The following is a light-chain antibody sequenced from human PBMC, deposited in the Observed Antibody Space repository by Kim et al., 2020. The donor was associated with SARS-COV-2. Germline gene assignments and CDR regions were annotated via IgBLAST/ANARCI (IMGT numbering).Light chain of an antibody. V-gene: IGKV1-12*01. J-gene: IGKJ4*01. Sequence: DIQMTQSPSSLFASVGDRVTITCRASQGINSWLAWYQQKPGRAPKLLIYGTSNLQSGVPSRFSGSGSGTDFNLTISSLQPEDFASYYCQEANSFPPLTFGGGTKVEIK. CDR1: QGINSW. CDR3: QEANSFPPLT. CDR2: GTS.